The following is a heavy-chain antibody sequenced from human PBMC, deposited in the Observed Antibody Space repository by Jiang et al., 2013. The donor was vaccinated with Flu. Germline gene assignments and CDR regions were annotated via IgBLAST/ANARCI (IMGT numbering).Heavy chain of an antibody. V-gene: IGHV1-46*01. CDR3: ARDREGQGYYFDY. D-gene: IGHD5-24*01. CDR2: GGST. Sequence: GGSTSYAQKFQGRVTMTRDTSTSTVYMELSSLRSEDTAVYYCARDREGQGYYFDYWGQGTLVTVSS. J-gene: IGHJ4*02.